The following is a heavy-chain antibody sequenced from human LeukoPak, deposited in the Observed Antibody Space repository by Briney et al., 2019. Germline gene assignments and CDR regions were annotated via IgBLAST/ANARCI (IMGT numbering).Heavy chain of an antibody. V-gene: IGHV4-61*01. J-gene: IGHJ4*02. CDR1: GGSVSSGSYY. CDR2: IYYSGST. Sequence: PSETLSLTCTVSGGSVSSGSYYWSWIRQPPGKGLEWIGYIYYSGSTNYNPSLKSRVTISVDTSKNQFSLKLSSVTAADTAVYYCARVSGVWGIDYWGQGTLVTVSS. CDR3: ARVSGVWGIDY. D-gene: IGHD3-10*01.